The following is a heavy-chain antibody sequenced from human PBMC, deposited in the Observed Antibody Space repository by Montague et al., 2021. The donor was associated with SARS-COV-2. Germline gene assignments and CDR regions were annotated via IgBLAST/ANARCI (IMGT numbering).Heavy chain of an antibody. CDR2: KYYSGST. Sequence: SETLSLTCTVSGASISSRSYYWGWIRQPPGKGLEWIGFKYYSGSTYYNPTLKSRVTISVDTSKNQLSLKLSSATAADTAVYYCATLPSSITMFGVVQGYYFDDWGQGTLVTVSS. CDR1: GASISSRSYY. D-gene: IGHD3-3*01. CDR3: ATLPSSITMFGVVQGYYFDD. J-gene: IGHJ4*02. V-gene: IGHV4-39*01.